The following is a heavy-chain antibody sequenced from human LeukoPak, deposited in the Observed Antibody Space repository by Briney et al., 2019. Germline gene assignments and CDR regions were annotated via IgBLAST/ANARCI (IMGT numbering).Heavy chain of an antibody. D-gene: IGHD1-14*01. V-gene: IGHV3-11*01. Sequence: KTGGSLRLSCAASGFTVSSNYMSWVRQAPGKGLEWVSYISSSGSTIYYADSVKGRFTISRDNAKNSLYLQMNSLRAEDTAVYYCAKSAGNLDYWGQGTLVTVSS. CDR1: GFTVSSNY. CDR3: AKSAGNLDY. CDR2: ISSSGSTI. J-gene: IGHJ4*02.